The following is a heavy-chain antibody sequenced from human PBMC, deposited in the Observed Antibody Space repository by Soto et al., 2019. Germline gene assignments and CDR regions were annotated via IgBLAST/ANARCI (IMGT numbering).Heavy chain of an antibody. CDR2: ISSSSSTI. D-gene: IGHD2-21*01. J-gene: IGHJ6*02. CDR1: GFTFSSYS. Sequence: GGSLSLSCAASGFTFSSYSMNWVRQAPGKGLEWVSYISSSSSTIYYADSVKGRFTISRDNAKNTLYLQMNSLSAEDTAVYYCARRDQIAYYYGMDVWGQGTTVTVSS. CDR3: ARRDQIAYYYGMDV. V-gene: IGHV3-48*04.